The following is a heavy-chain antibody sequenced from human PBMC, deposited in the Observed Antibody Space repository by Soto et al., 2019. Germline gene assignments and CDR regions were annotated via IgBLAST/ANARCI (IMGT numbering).Heavy chain of an antibody. V-gene: IGHV3-21*01. D-gene: IGHD1-26*01. CDR3: VREGGLSSFYGMDV. CDR1: GFTITSYS. J-gene: IGHJ6*02. CDR2: ISSSSSHI. Sequence: GGSLRLSCAASGFTITSYSMNWVRQASGKGLEWVASISSSSSHIYYADSVKGRFTISRDNARNSLYLQMNTLRADDTAVYYCVREGGLSSFYGMDVWGQGTTVTVSS.